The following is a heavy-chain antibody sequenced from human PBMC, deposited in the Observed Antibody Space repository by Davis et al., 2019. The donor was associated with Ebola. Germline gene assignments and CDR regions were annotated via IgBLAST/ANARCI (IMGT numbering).Heavy chain of an antibody. V-gene: IGHV3-74*01. CDR3: ARSSYQPDY. J-gene: IGHJ4*02. CDR2: INPDGSFT. D-gene: IGHD2-2*01. Sequence: PGGSLRLSCAASGFTFSTNWMSWVRQAPGKGLVWVSRINPDGSFTDYADSVKGRFSISRDSTSNTLYLQMNGLRAEDTAVYYCARSSYQPDYWGQGTLVTVSS. CDR1: GFTFSTNW.